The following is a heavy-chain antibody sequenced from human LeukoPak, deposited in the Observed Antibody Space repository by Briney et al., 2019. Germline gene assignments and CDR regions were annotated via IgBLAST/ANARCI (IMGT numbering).Heavy chain of an antibody. CDR2: ISGSGGST. Sequence: GGSLRLSCAASGFTFSSYAMSWVRQAPGKGLEWVSAISGSGGSTYYADSVKGRFTISRDNAKNSLYLQMSSLRAEDTAVYYCARVLSAPGYWGQGTLVTVSS. D-gene: IGHD2-15*01. J-gene: IGHJ4*02. CDR1: GFTFSSYA. CDR3: ARVLSAPGY. V-gene: IGHV3-23*01.